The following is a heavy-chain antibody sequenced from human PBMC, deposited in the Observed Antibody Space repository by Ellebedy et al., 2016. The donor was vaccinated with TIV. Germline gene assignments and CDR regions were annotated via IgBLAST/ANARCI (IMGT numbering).Heavy chain of an antibody. J-gene: IGHJ3*02. CDR2: INSDGSST. CDR1: GFTFSRYW. CDR3: ARDNELSSGAFDI. Sequence: GGSLRLSCAASGFTFSRYWMHWVRQAPGKGLVWVSRINSDGSSTSYADSVKGRFTISRDNAKNSLYLQMNSLRAEDTAVYYCARDNELSSGAFDIWGQGTMVTVSS. V-gene: IGHV3-74*01. D-gene: IGHD3-16*02.